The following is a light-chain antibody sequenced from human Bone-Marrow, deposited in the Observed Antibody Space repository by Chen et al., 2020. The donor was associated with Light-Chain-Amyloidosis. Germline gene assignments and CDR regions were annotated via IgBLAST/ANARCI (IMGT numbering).Light chain of an antibody. Sequence: QSALTQPASVSGSPGQSITIPCTGTSSDVGGYDLVSWYQQYPGDAPKLMIYEVTNRPSGISNRFSGSKSGNTASLPIYGLQAADEADYYCISHTSSGTLGVFGGGTKLTVL. CDR2: EVT. CDR1: SSDVGGYDL. CDR3: ISHTSSGTLGV. J-gene: IGLJ3*02. V-gene: IGLV2-14*01.